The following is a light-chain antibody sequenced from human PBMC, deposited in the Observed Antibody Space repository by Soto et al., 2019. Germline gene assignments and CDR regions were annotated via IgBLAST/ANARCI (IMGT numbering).Light chain of an antibody. J-gene: IGKJ4*01. CDR1: QGISSW. CDR3: QQANSFPLT. CDR2: AAS. V-gene: IGKV1-12*01. Sequence: DIQDAPSPSSVSASVWDQVTNTWPASQGISSWLGWYQQKPGKAPKLLIYAASSLQSGVPSRFSGSGSGTDFTLTISSLQPEDFATYYCQQANSFPLTFGQGAKVDIK.